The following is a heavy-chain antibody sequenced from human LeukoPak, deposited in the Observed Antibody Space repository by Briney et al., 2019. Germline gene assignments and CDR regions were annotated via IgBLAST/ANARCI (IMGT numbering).Heavy chain of an antibody. CDR2: ISYDGSNK. CDR3: VRDGNDWPLDY. CDR1: GFTFSSYG. J-gene: IGHJ4*02. V-gene: IGHV3-30*03. D-gene: IGHD3-9*01. Sequence: GGSLRLSCAASGFTFSSYGMHWVRQAPGKGLEWVAVISYDGSNKYYADSVKGRFTISRDNSKNTLYLQMNSLRAEDTAVYYCVRDGNDWPLDYWGQGTLVTVSS.